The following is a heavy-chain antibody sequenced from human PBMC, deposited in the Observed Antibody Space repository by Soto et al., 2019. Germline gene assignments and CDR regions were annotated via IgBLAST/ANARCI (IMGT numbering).Heavy chain of an antibody. V-gene: IGHV4-59*08. Sequence: SETLSLTCTVSGGSISSYYWSWIRQPPGKGLEWIGYIYYSGSTNYNPSLKSRVTISVDTSKNQFSLKLSSVTAADTAVYYCARAYYYDSSGYYYFDYWGQGTLVTVSS. CDR3: ARAYYYDSSGYYYFDY. J-gene: IGHJ4*02. CDR2: IYYSGST. CDR1: GGSISSYY. D-gene: IGHD3-22*01.